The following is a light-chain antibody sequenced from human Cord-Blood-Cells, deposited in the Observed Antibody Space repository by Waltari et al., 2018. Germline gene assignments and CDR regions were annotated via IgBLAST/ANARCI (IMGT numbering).Light chain of an antibody. CDR2: DAS. CDR1: QDISNY. Sequence: DIQMTQSPSSLSASVGDRVTITCQASQDISNYLNWYQQKPGKAPKLLIYDASNLETGVPSRFSGSGSVTDFTFTISSLHPEDIATYYCQQYDNLLLTFGGGTKVDIK. V-gene: IGKV1-33*01. CDR3: QQYDNLLLT. J-gene: IGKJ4*01.